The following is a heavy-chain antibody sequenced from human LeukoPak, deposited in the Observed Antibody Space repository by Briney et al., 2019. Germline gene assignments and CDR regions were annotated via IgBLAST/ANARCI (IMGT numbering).Heavy chain of an antibody. Sequence: PGGSLRLSCAASGFTFSSYAMSWVRQAPGKGLEWVSAISGSGGSTYYADSVKGRFTISRDNAKNSLYLQMNSLRAEDTAVYYCARGRIRFPYWGQGTLVTVSS. J-gene: IGHJ4*02. D-gene: IGHD3-3*01. V-gene: IGHV3-23*01. CDR3: ARGRIRFPY. CDR1: GFTFSSYA. CDR2: ISGSGGST.